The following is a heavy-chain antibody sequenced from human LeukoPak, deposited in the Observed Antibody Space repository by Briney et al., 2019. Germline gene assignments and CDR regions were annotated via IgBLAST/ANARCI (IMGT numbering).Heavy chain of an antibody. CDR1: GFTVRSNY. CDR2: IFSGGST. J-gene: IGHJ4*02. Sequence: GGSLRLSCAASGFTVRSNYMSWVRQAPGKGLKWVSVIFSGGSTYYADSVRGRFTLSRDNSKNTVYLQMNSLRAEDTAVYYCAKRLYNWNSPFDYWGQGTLVTVSS. V-gene: IGHV3-53*01. CDR3: AKRLYNWNSPFDY. D-gene: IGHD1-7*01.